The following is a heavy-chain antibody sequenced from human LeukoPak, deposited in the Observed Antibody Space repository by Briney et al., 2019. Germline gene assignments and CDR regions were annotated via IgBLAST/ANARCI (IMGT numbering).Heavy chain of an antibody. V-gene: IGHV3-23*01. CDR2: ISGSGDTT. CDR3: ARRAGAYTHPYDY. Sequence: GGSLRLSCAASGFTFSSYAMNWVRQAPGKGLEWVSAISGSGDTTYYADSVKGRFTISRDNSKNSLYLQMNSLRAEDTAVYYCARRAGAYTHPYDYWGQGTLVTVS. D-gene: IGHD3-16*01. CDR1: GFTFSSYA. J-gene: IGHJ4*02.